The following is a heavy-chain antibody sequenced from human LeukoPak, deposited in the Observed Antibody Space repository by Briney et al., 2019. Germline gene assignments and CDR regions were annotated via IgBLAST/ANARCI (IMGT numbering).Heavy chain of an antibody. J-gene: IGHJ3*02. CDR2: ISYSGTT. CDR1: GDSIKSGGYS. CDR3: ARDVLVTSSPDAFDI. D-gene: IGHD2-21*02. V-gene: IGHV4-31*03. Sequence: PSQTLSLTCTVSGDSIKSGGYSWTWIRQPPGKGLEWIGCISYSGTTSYSPSLKSRLTISLDASKNQFSLKLTSVTAADTAMYYCARDVLVTSSPDAFDIWGQGTMVTVSS.